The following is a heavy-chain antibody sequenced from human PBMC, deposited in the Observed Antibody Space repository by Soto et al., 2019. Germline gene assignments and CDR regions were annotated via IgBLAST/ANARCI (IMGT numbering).Heavy chain of an antibody. CDR2: IKQDGSEN. Sequence: VGSLRLSCAASGFTFSSYWMSWVRQAPGKGLEWVANIKQDGSENYYVDSEKGRFTISRDNAKNSLYLQMNSLRDEDTAVYYCARIFFGRGDYWGQGTLVTVSS. CDR1: GFTFSSYW. D-gene: IGHD3-10*01. J-gene: IGHJ4*02. V-gene: IGHV3-7*01. CDR3: ARIFFGRGDY.